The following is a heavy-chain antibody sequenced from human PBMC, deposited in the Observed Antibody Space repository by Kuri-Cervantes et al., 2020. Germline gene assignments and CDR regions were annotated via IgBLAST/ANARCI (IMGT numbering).Heavy chain of an antibody. CDR1: GFTFSSYP. CDR2: ISYDGSNK. CDR3: ARDTSKGSSGWFRIDY. J-gene: IGHJ4*02. Sequence: GESLKISCAASGFTFSSYPMHWVRQAPGKGLEWVAVISYDGSNKYYADSVKGRFTISRDNSKNTLFLHMNSLRAEDTAVYYCARDTSKGSSGWFRIDYWGQGTLVTVSS. D-gene: IGHD6-19*01. V-gene: IGHV3-30*04.